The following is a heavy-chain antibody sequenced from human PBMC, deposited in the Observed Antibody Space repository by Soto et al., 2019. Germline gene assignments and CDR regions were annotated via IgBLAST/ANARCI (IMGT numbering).Heavy chain of an antibody. Sequence: PSETLSLTCTVSGDSTSSYYWSWIRKPPGKGLEWIGYIYYSGSTYYNPSLKSRVTMSVDTSKNQFSLKLSSVTAADTAVYYCARVSGGYSYGLFDYWGQGTLVTVSS. CDR2: IYYSGST. J-gene: IGHJ4*02. V-gene: IGHV4-59*04. CDR1: GDSTSSYY. CDR3: ARVSGGYSYGLFDY. D-gene: IGHD5-18*01.